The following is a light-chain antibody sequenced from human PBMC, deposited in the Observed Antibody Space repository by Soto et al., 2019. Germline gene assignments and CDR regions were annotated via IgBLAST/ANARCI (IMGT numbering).Light chain of an antibody. CDR1: QSLLYSNGDNY. V-gene: IGKV2-28*01. CDR2: LGS. Sequence: DIVLTQSPLSLPVTPGEPASISCSSSQSLLYSNGDNYLNWYVQKPGQSPQLLIYLGSFRPSGVPDRFTVSGSGTDFTLRISEVEAEDVGVYYCMQALQTPLTFGGGTKVEIK. J-gene: IGKJ4*01. CDR3: MQALQTPLT.